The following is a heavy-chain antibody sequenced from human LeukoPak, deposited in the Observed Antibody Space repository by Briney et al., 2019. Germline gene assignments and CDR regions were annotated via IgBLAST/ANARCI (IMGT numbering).Heavy chain of an antibody. V-gene: IGHV4-59*01. J-gene: IGHJ4*02. CDR2: IYYSGGT. CDR3: ARGHDFWSGYFPGY. Sequence: PSETLSLTCTVSGGSISSYYWSWIRQPPGKGLEWIGYIYYSGGTNYNPSLKSRVTISVDTSKNQFSLKLSSVTAADTAVYYCARGHDFWSGYFPGYWGQGTLVTVSS. D-gene: IGHD3-3*01. CDR1: GGSISSYY.